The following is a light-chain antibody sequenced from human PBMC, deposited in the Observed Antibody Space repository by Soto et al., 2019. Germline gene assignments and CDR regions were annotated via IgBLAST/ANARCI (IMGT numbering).Light chain of an antibody. CDR1: QSVSNN. CDR2: DAS. Sequence: ILMTQSPATLSVSPGERATLSCRASQSVSNNLAWYQQKPGQAPRLLIYDASTRATGIPARFSGSGSGTECTLTICGLQSEDFAVYYCQQYKNWPPWTFGQGTKVEIK. V-gene: IGKV3-15*01. CDR3: QQYKNWPPWT. J-gene: IGKJ1*01.